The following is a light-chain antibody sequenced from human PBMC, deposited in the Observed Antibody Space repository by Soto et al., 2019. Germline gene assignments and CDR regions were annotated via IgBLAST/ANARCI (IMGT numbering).Light chain of an antibody. V-gene: IGKV3-20*01. CDR2: GSS. CDR3: QQYVRAPIT. Sequence: EIVLTQSPGTLSLSPGERATLSCRAGQSITSSYLAWYQQKPGQAPRLLIYGSSSRATGIPDRFSGSGSGTDFTLTISRLEPEDFVVYYCQQYVRAPITFGQGTRLEIK. J-gene: IGKJ5*01. CDR1: QSITSSY.